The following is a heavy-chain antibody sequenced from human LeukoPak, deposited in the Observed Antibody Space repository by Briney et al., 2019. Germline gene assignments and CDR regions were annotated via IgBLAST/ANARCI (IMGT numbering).Heavy chain of an antibody. CDR1: GGSFSGYY. Sequence: SETLSLTCAVYGGSFSGYYWSWIRQPPGKGLEWIGEINHSGSTNYHPSLKSRVTISVDPSKNQFSLKLSSVTAADTAVYYCARGPYYYYYMDVWGKGTTVTVSS. J-gene: IGHJ6*03. V-gene: IGHV4-34*01. CDR2: INHSGST. CDR3: ARGPYYYYYMDV.